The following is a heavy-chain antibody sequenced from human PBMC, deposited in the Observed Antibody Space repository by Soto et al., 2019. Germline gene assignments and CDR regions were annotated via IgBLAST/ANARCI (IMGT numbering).Heavy chain of an antibody. CDR3: ARSETTVTFNFDY. CDR1: GGSFSGYY. J-gene: IGHJ4*02. V-gene: IGHV4-34*01. Sequence: QVQLQQWGAGLLKPSETLSLTCAVYGGSFSGYYWSWIRQPPGKGLEWIGEINHSGSTNYNPSLKSRVTISVDTSKNQFSLKLSSVTAADTAVYYCARSETTVTFNFDYCGQGTLVTVSS. CDR2: INHSGST. D-gene: IGHD4-17*01.